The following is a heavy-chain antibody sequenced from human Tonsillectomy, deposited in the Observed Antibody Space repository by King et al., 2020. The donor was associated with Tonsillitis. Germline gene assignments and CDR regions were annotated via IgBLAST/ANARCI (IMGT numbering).Heavy chain of an antibody. CDR2: IQYDGSIE. CDR1: GLTFSDYA. D-gene: IGHD3-10*01. J-gene: IGHJ5*02. Sequence: VQLVESGGGVVQPGGSLRLSCAASGLTFSDYAMHWVRLGPGKGLEWVAFIQYDGSIEYYADSVKGRFIISRDNSKNTLYLEMNSLRPEDTAEYYCVKEFGPSHPLDAWGQGPLVPGSS. CDR3: VKEFGPSHPLDA. V-gene: IGHV3-30*02.